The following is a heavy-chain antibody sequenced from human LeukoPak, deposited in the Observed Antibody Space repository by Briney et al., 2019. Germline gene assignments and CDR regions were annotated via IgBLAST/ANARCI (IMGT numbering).Heavy chain of an antibody. J-gene: IGHJ4*02. V-gene: IGHV3-21*01. Sequence: GGSLRLSCAASGFTFSSHSMNWVRQAPGKGLEWVSSISSSSSYIYYADSVKGRFTISRDNAKNSLYLQMNSLRAEDTAVYYCASFGFVVVPAAIRSDYWGQGTLVTVSS. CDR1: GFTFSSHS. CDR3: ASFGFVVVPAAIRSDY. D-gene: IGHD2-2*01. CDR2: ISSSSSYI.